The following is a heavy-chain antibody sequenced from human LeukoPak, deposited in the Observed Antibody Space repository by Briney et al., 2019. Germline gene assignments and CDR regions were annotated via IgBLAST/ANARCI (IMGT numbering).Heavy chain of an antibody. CDR2: IYHSGTT. V-gene: IGHV4-59*08. CDR1: DGSISSYF. J-gene: IGHJ5*02. D-gene: IGHD5-18*01. Sequence: SETLSLTCTVSDGSISSYFWSWIRQPPGKGLEWIGYIYHSGTTTYNPSLKSRVTISVDTSKNQFSLKLSSVTAADTAVYYCASGQLWSSEENWFDPWGQGTLVTVSS. CDR3: ASGQLWSSEENWFDP.